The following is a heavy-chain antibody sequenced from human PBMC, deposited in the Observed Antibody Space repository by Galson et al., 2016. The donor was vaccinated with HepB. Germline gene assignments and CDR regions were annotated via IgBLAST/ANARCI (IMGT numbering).Heavy chain of an antibody. J-gene: IGHJ4*02. CDR2: IIPIFGTT. CDR1: GDTFSTYA. D-gene: IGHD1-26*01. Sequence: SVKVSCKASGDTFSTYAISWVRQTPGQGPEWMGGIIPIFGTTNYAQRLQGRVTLTRDTFTSTAYMELRSLTFDDTAVYYCAAHSGTNSWGRTALVSWGQGTLVTVSS. V-gene: IGHV1-69*05. CDR3: AAHSGTNSWGRTALVS.